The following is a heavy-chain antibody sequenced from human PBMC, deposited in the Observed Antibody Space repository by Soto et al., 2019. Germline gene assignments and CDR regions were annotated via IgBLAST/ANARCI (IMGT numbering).Heavy chain of an antibody. CDR1: GYTFTSYD. CDR2: MNPNSGNT. D-gene: IGHD3-16*01. J-gene: IGHJ5*02. Sequence: GASVKVSCKASGYTFTSYDINWVRQATGQGLEWMGWMNPNSGNTGYAQKFQGRVTMTRNTSISTAYMELSSLRSEDTAVYYCARADYVWGSQRQFWYEPWGEGTLVTVS. CDR3: ARADYVWGSQRQFWYEP. V-gene: IGHV1-8*01.